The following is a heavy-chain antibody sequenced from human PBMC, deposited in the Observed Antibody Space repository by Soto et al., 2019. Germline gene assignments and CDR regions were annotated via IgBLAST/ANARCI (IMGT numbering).Heavy chain of an antibody. CDR3: AREANTAMVTSWFDP. Sequence: QVQLVQSGAEVMKPGSSVKVSCKASGGTLSNFDISWVRQAPGQGLEWMGRITPIFGIANYAQKFQGRVTIPADESTSTAYMELSSLTSEDTAVYYCAREANTAMVTSWFDPWGQGTLVTVSS. CDR1: GGTLSNFD. D-gene: IGHD5-18*01. V-gene: IGHV1-69*15. CDR2: ITPIFGIA. J-gene: IGHJ5*02.